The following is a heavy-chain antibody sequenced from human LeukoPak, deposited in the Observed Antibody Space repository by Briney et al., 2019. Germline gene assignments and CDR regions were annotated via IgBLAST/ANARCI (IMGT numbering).Heavy chain of an antibody. Sequence: SVKVSCKASGGTFSSYAISWVRQAPGQGLEWMGGIIPIFGTANYAQKFQGRVTITADESTSTAYMELSSLRSEDTAVYYCASEASLGYCSSTSCYILDYWGQGTLVTVSS. D-gene: IGHD2-2*02. J-gene: IGHJ4*02. V-gene: IGHV1-69*01. CDR1: GGTFSSYA. CDR3: ASEASLGYCSSTSCYILDY. CDR2: IIPIFGTA.